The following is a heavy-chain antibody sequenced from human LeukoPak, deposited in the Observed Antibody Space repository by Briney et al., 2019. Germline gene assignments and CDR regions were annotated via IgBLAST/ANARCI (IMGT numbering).Heavy chain of an antibody. CDR2: IYPGDSDT. Sequence: GESLKISCQGSGYSFTTYWIAWVRQVPGRGLEWMGIIYPGDSDTRYSPSFEGQVTISADKSITTAYLQWSSLQTSDTAIHYCARSDGYKYDYWGQGTLVIASS. V-gene: IGHV5-51*01. CDR1: GYSFTTYW. CDR3: ARSDGYKYDY. D-gene: IGHD5-24*01. J-gene: IGHJ4*02.